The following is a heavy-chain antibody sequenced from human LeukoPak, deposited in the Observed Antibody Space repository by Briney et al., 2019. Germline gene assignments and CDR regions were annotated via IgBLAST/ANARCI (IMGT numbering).Heavy chain of an antibody. CDR2: MNPNSGNT. Sequence: ASVKVSCKASGYTFTSYDINWVRQATGQGLEWMGWMNPNSGNTGYAQKFQGRVTITRDMSTSTAYMELSSLRSEDTAVYYCAARSSAGSDAFDILGQGTMVTVSS. V-gene: IGHV1-8*03. D-gene: IGHD3-10*01. J-gene: IGHJ3*02. CDR3: AARSSAGSDAFDI. CDR1: GYTFTSYD.